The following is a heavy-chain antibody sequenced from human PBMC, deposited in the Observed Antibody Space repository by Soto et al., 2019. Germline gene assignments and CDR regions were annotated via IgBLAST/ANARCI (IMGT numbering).Heavy chain of an antibody. Sequence: PSETLSLTCTVSGGSISSSSYYWGWIRQPPGKGLEWIGSIYYSGSTNYNPSLKSRVSMSLDTSNNHFSLKLSSMTAADTAMYYCARGPDHRKVGYSGPGTLVTDPS. CDR2: IYYSGST. CDR1: GGSISSSSYY. V-gene: IGHV4-39*07. CDR3: ARGPDHRKVGY. J-gene: IGHJ4*02.